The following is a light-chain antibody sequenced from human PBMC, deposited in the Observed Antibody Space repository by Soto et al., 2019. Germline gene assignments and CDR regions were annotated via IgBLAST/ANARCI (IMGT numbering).Light chain of an antibody. CDR3: QQYNNVPT. CDR1: QSVSSN. CDR2: GAS. J-gene: IGKJ3*01. V-gene: IGKV3-15*01. Sequence: ELVVTQSPATMSVSPGERATLSCRASQSVSSNLAWYQQKPGQAPRLLIYGASTRATGIPARFSGSGSGTEFTLTISSLQSEDFAVYYCQQYNNVPTFGPGTKVDIK.